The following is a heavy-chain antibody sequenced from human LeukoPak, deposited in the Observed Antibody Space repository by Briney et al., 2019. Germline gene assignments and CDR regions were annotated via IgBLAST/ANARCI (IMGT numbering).Heavy chain of an antibody. CDR2: ISGSGGST. CDR3: AKDSVAGDGGNY. V-gene: IGHV3-23*01. J-gene: IGHJ4*02. CDR1: GFTFSSYA. Sequence: GSLRLSCAASGFTFSSYAMSWVRQAPGKGLEWVSAISGSGGSTYYADSVKGRFTISRDNSKNTLYLQMNSLRAEDTAVYYCAKDSVAGDGGNYWGQGTLVTVSS. D-gene: IGHD6-19*01.